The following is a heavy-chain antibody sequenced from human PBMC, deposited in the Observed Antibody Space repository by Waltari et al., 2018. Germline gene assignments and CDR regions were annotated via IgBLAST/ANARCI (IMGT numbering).Heavy chain of an antibody. CDR3: ARSTYSNSRIEY. CDR1: GFTFSGYR. CDR2: MEGDGSGI. Sequence: EVQLVESGGGLVQPGGSLRLTCAASGFTFSGYRMHWVRQVPGKGLVWVSRMEGDGSGIKYADSVKGRLTISRDNANNTLYLQMNSLRTEDTALYYCARSTYSNSRIEYWGQGTLVTVSS. J-gene: IGHJ4*02. D-gene: IGHD4-4*01. V-gene: IGHV3-74*01.